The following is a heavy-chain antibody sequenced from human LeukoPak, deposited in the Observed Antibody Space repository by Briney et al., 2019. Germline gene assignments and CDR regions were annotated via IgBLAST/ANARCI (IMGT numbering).Heavy chain of an antibody. D-gene: IGHD5-18*01. V-gene: IGHV1-2*02. CDR3: ARDTTMITYWFDP. CDR1: GYTFTDYY. CDR2: INPNSGGT. Sequence: VASVKVSCKASGYTFTDYYIHWVRQAPGQGLEWMGWINPNSGGTNYAQKFQGRVTMTRDTSVSTAYMELNRLRSDDTGVYYCARDTTMITYWFDPWGQGTLVTVSS. J-gene: IGHJ5*02.